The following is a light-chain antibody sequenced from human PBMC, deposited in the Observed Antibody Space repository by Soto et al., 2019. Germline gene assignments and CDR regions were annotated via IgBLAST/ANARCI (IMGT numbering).Light chain of an antibody. J-gene: IGLJ1*01. CDR1: ISNIGTNY. Sequence: QSVLTQPPSVSGTPGQRVTISCSGGISNIGTNYVHWCQQLPGTAPKVLINRDNQRPSGVPDRFSGSKSGTSASLAISGLQSEDEAEYYCDAWDDTVRSYVFGTGTKVTVL. CDR2: RDN. V-gene: IGLV1-47*01. CDR3: DAWDDTVRSYV.